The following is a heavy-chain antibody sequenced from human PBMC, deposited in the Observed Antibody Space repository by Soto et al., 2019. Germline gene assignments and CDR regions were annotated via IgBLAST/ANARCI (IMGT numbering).Heavy chain of an antibody. Sequence: ASVKVSCKASGYSFTVYYIHWLRQAPGQSLEWMGWINPGNGDTKYSQKLQGRVTITRDTSASTAYMDLGSLRSEDTAICFCARGPSFGGFDIWGQGTVVTVSS. CDR2: INPGNGDT. J-gene: IGHJ3*02. CDR1: GYSFTVYY. D-gene: IGHD2-15*01. CDR3: ARGPSFGGFDI. V-gene: IGHV1-3*01.